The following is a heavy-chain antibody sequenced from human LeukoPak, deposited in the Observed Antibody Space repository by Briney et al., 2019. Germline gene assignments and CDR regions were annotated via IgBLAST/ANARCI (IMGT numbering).Heavy chain of an antibody. D-gene: IGHD6-13*01. CDR2: MNPNSGNT. J-gene: IGHJ4*02. V-gene: IGHV1-8*03. Sequence: ASVKVSCKASGYTFTSSDINWVRQATGQGLEWMGWMNPNSGNTGYAQKFQGRVTITRNTSISTAYMELSSLRSEDTAVYYCARGPPLWGGQQLVRGYYFDYWGQGTLVTVSS. CDR3: ARGPPLWGGQQLVRGYYFDY. CDR1: GYTFTSSD.